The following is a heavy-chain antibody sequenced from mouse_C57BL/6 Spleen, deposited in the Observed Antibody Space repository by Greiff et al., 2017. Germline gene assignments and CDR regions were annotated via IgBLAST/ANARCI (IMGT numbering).Heavy chain of an antibody. V-gene: IGHV1-63*01. CDR1: GYTFTNYW. Sequence: VQVVESGAELVRPGTSVKMSCKASGYTFTNYWIGWVKQRPGHGLEWIGDIYPGGGYTNYNEKFKGKGTLTADKYSSTAYMQFSSLTSEDSAIYYCARNYGSNHWYFDVWGTGTTVTVSS. D-gene: IGHD1-1*01. CDR2: IYPGGGYT. J-gene: IGHJ1*03. CDR3: ARNYGSNHWYFDV.